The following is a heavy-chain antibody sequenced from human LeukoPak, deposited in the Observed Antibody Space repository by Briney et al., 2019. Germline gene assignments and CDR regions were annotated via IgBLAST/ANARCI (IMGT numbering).Heavy chain of an antibody. Sequence: ASVKVSCKASGHTSTTYAIHWVRQAPGQGLEWMGWINAGNGNIKYSLKLQGRVTITGDTSASTAYMELSSLRSEDTAVYYCARGYCSSTSCYMDVWGQGTTVT. CDR1: GHTSTTYA. D-gene: IGHD2-2*01. CDR2: INAGNGNI. CDR3: ARGYCSSTSCYMDV. J-gene: IGHJ6*02. V-gene: IGHV1-3*01.